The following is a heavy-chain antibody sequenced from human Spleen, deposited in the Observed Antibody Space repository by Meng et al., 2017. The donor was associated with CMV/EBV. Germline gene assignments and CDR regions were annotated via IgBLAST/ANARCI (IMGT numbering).Heavy chain of an antibody. CDR3: ARDLRATWNNFPSVMDV. D-gene: IGHD1/OR15-1a*01. CDR2: ISSGSGNI. CDR1: GFIFSNYS. V-gene: IGHV3-21*01. J-gene: IGHJ6*02. Sequence: GESLKISCVASGFIFSNYSLNWVRQTPGKGLEWVSFISSGSGNIYYSESVKGRFTISRDNAKNSLYLQLNSLRVEDTAVYYCARDLRATWNNFPSVMDVWGQGTTVTVSS.